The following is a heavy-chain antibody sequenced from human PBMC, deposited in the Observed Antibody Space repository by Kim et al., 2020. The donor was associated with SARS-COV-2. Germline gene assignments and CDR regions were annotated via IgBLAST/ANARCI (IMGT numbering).Heavy chain of an antibody. D-gene: IGHD6-13*01. CDR2: INTNTGNP. Sequence: ASVKVSCKASGYTFTSYAMNWVRQAPGQGLEWMGWINTNTGNPTYAQGFTGRFVFSLDTSVSTAYLQISSLKAEDTAVYYCARSGGLPIAAAGEDDYWGQGTLGTVSS. V-gene: IGHV7-4-1*02. CDR1: GYTFTSYA. J-gene: IGHJ4*02. CDR3: ARSGGLPIAAAGEDDY.